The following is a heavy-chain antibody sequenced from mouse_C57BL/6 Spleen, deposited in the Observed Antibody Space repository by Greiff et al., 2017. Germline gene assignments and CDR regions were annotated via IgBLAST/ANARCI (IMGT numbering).Heavy chain of an antibody. CDR2: IHPNSGST. Sequence: QVQLQQPGAELVKPGASVKLSCKASGYTFTSYWMHWVKQRPGQGLEWIGMIHPNSGSTNYNEKFKSKATLTVDKSSSTAYMQLSSLTSEDSAVYYCARSDGNYDAMDYWGQGTSVTVAS. CDR3: ARSDGNYDAMDY. J-gene: IGHJ4*01. D-gene: IGHD2-1*01. CDR1: GYTFTSYW. V-gene: IGHV1-64*01.